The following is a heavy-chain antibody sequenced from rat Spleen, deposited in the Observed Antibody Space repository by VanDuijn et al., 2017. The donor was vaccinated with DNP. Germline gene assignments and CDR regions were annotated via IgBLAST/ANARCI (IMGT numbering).Heavy chain of an antibody. V-gene: IGHV5-7*01. CDR3: AREWGY. D-gene: IGHD1-1*01. CDR1: GFIFSNYD. J-gene: IGHJ2*01. Sequence: EVQLVESGGGGVQPGRAMKLSCAASGFIFSNYDMAWVRQAPKKGLEWVATISYDGSSIYYRDSVKDRFTISRDNAKSTLYLQMDSLRSEDTATYYCAREWGYWGQGVMVTVSS. CDR2: ISYDGSSI.